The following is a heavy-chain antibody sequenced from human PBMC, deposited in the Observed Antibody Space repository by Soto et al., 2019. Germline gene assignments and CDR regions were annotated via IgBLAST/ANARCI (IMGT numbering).Heavy chain of an antibody. Sequence: SETLSLTCAVSGGSISSGDHYWSWLRQPPGKALEWIGYIYYSGNTYYNPSLKSRLAISVDTPKNQFSLTLTSVTAADTAVYFCAREEALIDVPSGGIDYSFDSWGQGTLVTVSS. D-gene: IGHD3-16*01. CDR1: GGSISSGDHY. CDR2: IYYSGNT. V-gene: IGHV4-30-4*01. CDR3: AREEALIDVPSGGIDYSFDS. J-gene: IGHJ4*02.